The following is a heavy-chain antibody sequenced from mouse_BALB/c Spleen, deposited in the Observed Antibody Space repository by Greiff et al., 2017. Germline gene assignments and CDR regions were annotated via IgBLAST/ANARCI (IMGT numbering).Heavy chain of an antibody. D-gene: IGHD2-3*01. CDR1: GYTFTSYW. V-gene: IGHV1S81*02. CDR2: INPSNGRT. Sequence: QVQLKQPGAELVKPGASVKLSCKASGYTFTSYWMHWVKQRPGQGLEWIGEINPSNGRTNYNEKFKSKATLTVDKSSSTAYMQLSSLTSEDSAVYYCARLDGYYNAMDYWGQGTSVTVSS. J-gene: IGHJ4*01. CDR3: ARLDGYYNAMDY.